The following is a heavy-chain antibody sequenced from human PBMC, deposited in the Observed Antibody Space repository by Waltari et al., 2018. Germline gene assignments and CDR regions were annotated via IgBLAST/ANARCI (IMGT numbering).Heavy chain of an antibody. D-gene: IGHD5-12*01. CDR2: IKQDGSEK. CDR3: ARDGDGYNTAYFDY. J-gene: IGHJ4*02. V-gene: IGHV3-7*01. CDR1: GFTFSSHW. Sequence: EVQLVESGGGLVQPGWSLRLSCAASGFTFSSHWMSWFRQAPGKGLEWVANIKQDGSEKYYVDSVKGRFTISRDNAKNSLYLQMNSLRAEDTAVYYCARDGDGYNTAYFDYWGQGTLVTVSS.